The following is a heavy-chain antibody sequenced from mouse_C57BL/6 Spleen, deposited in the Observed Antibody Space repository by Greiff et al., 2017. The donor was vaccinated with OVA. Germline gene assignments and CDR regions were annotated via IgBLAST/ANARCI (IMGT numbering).Heavy chain of an antibody. V-gene: IGHV1-81*01. J-gene: IGHJ4*01. CDR1: GYTFTSYG. Sequence: QVQLKESGAELARPGASVKLSCKASGYTFTSYGISWVKQRTGQGLEWIGEIYPRSGNTYYNEKFKGKATLTADKSSSTAYMELRSLTSEDSAVYFCANGSDYYAMDYWGQGTSVTVSS. CDR2: IYPRSGNT. CDR3: ANGSDYYAMDY.